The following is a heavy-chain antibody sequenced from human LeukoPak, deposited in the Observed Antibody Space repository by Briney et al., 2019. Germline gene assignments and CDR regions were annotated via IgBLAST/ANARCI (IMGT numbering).Heavy chain of an antibody. CDR1: GGSFSGYY. D-gene: IGHD3-16*02. J-gene: IGHJ4*02. V-gene: IGHV4-34*01. Sequence: PSETLSLTCAVYGGSFSGYYWSWIRQPPGKGLEWIGVINHSGSTNYNPSLKSRVTISVDTSKNQFSLKLSSVTAADTAVYYCARGRESGERLPLYSLPFDYWGQGTLVTVSS. CDR2: INHSGST. CDR3: ARGRESGERLPLYSLPFDY.